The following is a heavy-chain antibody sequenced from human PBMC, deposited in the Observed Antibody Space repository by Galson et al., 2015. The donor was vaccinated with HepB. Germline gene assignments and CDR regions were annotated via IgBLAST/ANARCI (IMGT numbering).Heavy chain of an antibody. CDR2: IYGFNGNT. CDR1: GYIFTSSG. D-gene: IGHD6-19*01. J-gene: IGHJ3*01. V-gene: IGHV1-18*01. CDR3: ARGGWYANAFDF. Sequence: SVKVSCKASGYIFTSSGISWVRQAPGKGLEWMGWIYGFNGNTNYAQRLQGRVTMTTDTSTTTAYMELRRLTSDDTAVYYCARGGWYANAFDFWGQGTMVTVSS.